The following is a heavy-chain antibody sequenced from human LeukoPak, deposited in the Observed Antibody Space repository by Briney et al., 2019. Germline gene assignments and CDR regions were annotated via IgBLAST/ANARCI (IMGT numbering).Heavy chain of an antibody. Sequence: PGGSLRLSCAASGFTFSSYSMNWVRQAPGKGLEWVSYISSSSSTIYYADSVKGRFTISRDNAKNSLFLQMNSLRAEDTAVYYCARAATVTTNWFDPWGQGTLVTVSS. D-gene: IGHD4-17*01. J-gene: IGHJ5*02. V-gene: IGHV3-48*01. CDR1: GFTFSSYS. CDR2: ISSSSSTI. CDR3: ARAATVTTNWFDP.